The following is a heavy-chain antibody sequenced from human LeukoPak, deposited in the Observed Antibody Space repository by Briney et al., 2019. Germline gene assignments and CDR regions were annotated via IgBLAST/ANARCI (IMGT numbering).Heavy chain of an antibody. V-gene: IGHV3-21*01. D-gene: IGHD3-10*01. CDR1: GFTFSSYS. CDR2: ISSSSSYI. CDR3: ARNGGSGSWNYYGLDV. Sequence: PGGSLRLSCAASGFTFSSYSMNWVRQAPGKGLEWVSSISSSSSYIYYADSVKGRFTISRDNSKNTLYLQMKTLRAEDTAVYYCARNGGSGSWNYYGLDVWGQGTTVTVSS. J-gene: IGHJ6*02.